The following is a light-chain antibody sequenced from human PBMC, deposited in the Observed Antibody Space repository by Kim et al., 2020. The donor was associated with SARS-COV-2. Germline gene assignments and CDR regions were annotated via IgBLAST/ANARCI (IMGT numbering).Light chain of an antibody. J-gene: IGLJ3*02. Sequence: NFMLTQPHSVSESPGKTVTISCTRSTGSIASDYVQWYQQRPGSSPTTVIYEDNRRPSGVPDRFSGSIDSSSNSASLTISGLKTEDEADYYCQSYDTTNRVFGGGTQLTVL. V-gene: IGLV6-57*01. CDR1: TGSIASDY. CDR3: QSYDTTNRV. CDR2: EDN.